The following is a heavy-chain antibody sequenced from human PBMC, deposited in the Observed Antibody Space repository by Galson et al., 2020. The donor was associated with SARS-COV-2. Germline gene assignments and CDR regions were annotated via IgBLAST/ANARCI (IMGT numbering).Heavy chain of an antibody. V-gene: IGHV6-1*01. J-gene: IGHJ4*02. Sequence: SQTLSLTCAISGDSVSGNSVAWNWIRRSPSTGLAWLGRTYYRFQRYNEYAEALKSRLIINPDTSKNQFSLHLSSVTSEDTAVYYCARGTEGRGVIDYFDYWGQGTLVTVSS. CDR1: GDSVSGNSVA. CDR2: TYYRFQRYN. CDR3: ARGTEGRGVIDYFDY. D-gene: IGHD3-16*02.